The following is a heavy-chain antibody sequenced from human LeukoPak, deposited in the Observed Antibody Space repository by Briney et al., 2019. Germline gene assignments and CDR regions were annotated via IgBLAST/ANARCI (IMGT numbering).Heavy chain of an antibody. CDR3: TTSLAGAVTAAYPFDN. D-gene: IGHD2-21*02. J-gene: IGHJ4*02. V-gene: IGHV3-15*01. CDR1: GFTFINAW. Sequence: GGSLRLSCVASGFTFINAWMNLVPQAPGKGSELVCRIKSKTDGGTTDYAAAVKGRITISRDDSTNTMHLQMNSLKTEDTAVYYCTTSLAGAVTAAYPFDNWGQGTLVTVSS. CDR2: IKSKTDGGTT.